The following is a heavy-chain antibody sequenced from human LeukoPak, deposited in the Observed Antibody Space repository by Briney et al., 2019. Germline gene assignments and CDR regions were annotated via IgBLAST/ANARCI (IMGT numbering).Heavy chain of an antibody. V-gene: IGHV1-18*01. CDR2: ISAYNVNT. D-gene: IGHD4-17*01. CDR1: GYIFTSYG. J-gene: IGHJ5*02. CDR3: ARANFNGDSKWFDP. Sequence: ASVKVSCKASGYIFTSYGISWVRQAPGQGLEWMGWISAYNVNTNYAQKLQGRVTMTTDTSTSTAYMELRSLRSDGTAVYYCARANFNGDSKWFDPWGQGTLVTVSS.